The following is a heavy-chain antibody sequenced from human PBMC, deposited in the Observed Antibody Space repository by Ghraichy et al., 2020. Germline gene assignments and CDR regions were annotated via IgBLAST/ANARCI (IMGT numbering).Heavy chain of an antibody. V-gene: IGHV3-23*01. CDR2: ISASGGTT. J-gene: IGHJ4*02. Sequence: GGSLRLSCAASGFTFSSHAMTWVRQAPGKGLEWVSSISASGGTTYYADSVRGRFTISRDNSKNSLYLQMSSLRAEDTALYYCAKDSGGGSSSLYGDDFDSWGQGSLVTVSS. CDR1: GFTFSSHA. CDR3: AKDSGGGSSSLYGDDFDS. D-gene: IGHD6-13*01.